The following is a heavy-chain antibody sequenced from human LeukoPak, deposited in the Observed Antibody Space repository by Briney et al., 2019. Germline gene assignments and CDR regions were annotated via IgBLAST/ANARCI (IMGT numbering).Heavy chain of an antibody. Sequence: ASVKVSCKASGYTFTSYGISWVRQAPGQGLEWMGWINPNSGGTNYAQKFQGRVTMTRDTSISTAYMELSRLRSDDTAVYYCARTTYYYDSSGYYYDYWGQGTLVTVSS. CDR2: INPNSGGT. D-gene: IGHD3-22*01. J-gene: IGHJ4*02. CDR3: ARTTYYYDSSGYYYDY. CDR1: GYTFTSYG. V-gene: IGHV1-2*02.